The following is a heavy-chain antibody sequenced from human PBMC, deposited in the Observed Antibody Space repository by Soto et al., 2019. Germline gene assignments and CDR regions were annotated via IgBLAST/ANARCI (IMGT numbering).Heavy chain of an antibody. D-gene: IGHD6-19*01. CDR1: GYTFTSYW. CDR3: ARQDGSALYYFDY. V-gene: IGHV5-51*01. Sequence: PGESLRISCKGSGYTFTSYWIVWVRQMPGKGLEWMGIIYPGDSDTRYSPSFQGQVSISADKSISTAYLQWSSLKASDTAMYYCARQDGSALYYFDYWGQGTLVTVSS. J-gene: IGHJ4*02. CDR2: IYPGDSDT.